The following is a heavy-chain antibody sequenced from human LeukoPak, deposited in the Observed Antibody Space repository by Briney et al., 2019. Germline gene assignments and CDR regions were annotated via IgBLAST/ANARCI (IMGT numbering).Heavy chain of an antibody. D-gene: IGHD6-19*01. CDR1: GGSISSYY. CDR3: ARVASIAVAGIDY. V-gene: IGHV4-59*01. J-gene: IGHJ4*02. Sequence: SETLSLTCTVSGGSISSYYWSWIRQPPGKGLEWIGYIYYSGSTNYNPSLKSRVTISVDTSKNQFSLKLTSVTAADTAVYYCARVASIAVAGIDYWGQGTLVTVSS. CDR2: IYYSGST.